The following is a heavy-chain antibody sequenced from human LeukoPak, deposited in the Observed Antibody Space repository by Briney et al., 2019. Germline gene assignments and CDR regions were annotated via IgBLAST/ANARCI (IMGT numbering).Heavy chain of an antibody. CDR1: GFTFSSYI. V-gene: IGHV3-30-3*01. CDR3: ARDHYYGSGSSPDY. CDR2: ISYDGSNK. J-gene: IGHJ4*02. Sequence: GGSLRLSCAASGFTFSSYIMNWVRQAPGKGLEWVAVISYDGSNKYYADSVKGRFTISRDNSKNTLYLQMNSLRAEDTAVYYCARDHYYGSGSSPDYWGQGTLVTVSS. D-gene: IGHD3-10*01.